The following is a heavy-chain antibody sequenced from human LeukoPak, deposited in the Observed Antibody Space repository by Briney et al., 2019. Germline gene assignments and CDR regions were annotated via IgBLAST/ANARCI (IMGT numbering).Heavy chain of an antibody. D-gene: IGHD3-22*01. CDR1: GGTFSSYA. Sequence: APVKVSCKASGGTFSSYAISWVRQAPGQGLEWMGGIIPIFGTANYAQKFQGRVTITADESTSTAYMELSSLRSEDTAVYYCARENPYYDSSGFSEVGYYFDYWGQGTLVTVSS. V-gene: IGHV1-69*13. J-gene: IGHJ4*02. CDR2: IIPIFGTA. CDR3: ARENPYYDSSGFSEVGYYFDY.